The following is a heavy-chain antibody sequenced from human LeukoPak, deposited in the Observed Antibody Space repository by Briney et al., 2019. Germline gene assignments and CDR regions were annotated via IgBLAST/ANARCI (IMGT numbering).Heavy chain of an antibody. J-gene: IGHJ5*02. Sequence: SETLPLTCAVYGGSFSGYYWSWIRQPPGKGLEWIGEINHSGSTNYNPSLKSRVTISVDTSKNQFSLKLSSVTAADTAVYYCARVRFKPAALYTSNWFDPWGQGTLVTVSS. CDR3: ARVRFKPAALYTSNWFDP. CDR1: GGSFSGYY. CDR2: INHSGST. V-gene: IGHV4-34*01. D-gene: IGHD2-2*01.